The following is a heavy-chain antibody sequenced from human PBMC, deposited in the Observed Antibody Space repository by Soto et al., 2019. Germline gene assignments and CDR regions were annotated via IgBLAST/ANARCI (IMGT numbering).Heavy chain of an antibody. CDR1: GYTFTSYG. J-gene: IGHJ6*02. Sequence: VSVKVSCKASGYTFTSYGISWVRQAPGQGLEWMGWISAYNGNTNYAQKLQGRVTMTTDTSTSTAYMELRSLRSDDTAVYYCARAIVVVVPAAIVYYYGMDVWGQGTTVTVSS. CDR2: ISAYNGNT. CDR3: ARAIVVVVPAAIVYYYGMDV. D-gene: IGHD2-2*01. V-gene: IGHV1-18*01.